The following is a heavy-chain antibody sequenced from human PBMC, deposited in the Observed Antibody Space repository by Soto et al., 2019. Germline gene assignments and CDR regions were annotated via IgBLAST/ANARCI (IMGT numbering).Heavy chain of an antibody. D-gene: IGHD3-3*01. CDR1: GFTFSNAW. CDR2: IKSNNDGGTT. CDR3: TTCTVYVFYRGYLPEN. J-gene: IGHJ4*02. V-gene: IGHV3-15*07. Sequence: EVQLVESGGGLVKPGGSLRLSCAASGFTFSNAWMNWVRQAPGKGLELFGRIKSNNDGGTTDYAASVKGRFTISRYDSKNTLSLPMTSPQTEDAAVYYWTTCTVYVFYRGYLPENWCQGTLVTVTS.